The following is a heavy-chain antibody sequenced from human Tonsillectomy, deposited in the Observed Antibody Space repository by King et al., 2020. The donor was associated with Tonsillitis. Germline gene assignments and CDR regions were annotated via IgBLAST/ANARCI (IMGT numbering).Heavy chain of an antibody. V-gene: IGHV3-43*02. Sequence: VQLVESGGGVVQPGGSLRLSCAASGFTFDDYAMHWVRQAPGKGLEWVSLFSGDGDSTYYADSVKGRFTISRDNSKNSLYLQMNSLRTEDTALYYCGKGLITGDAFDFWGQGTMVTVSS. CDR3: GKGLITGDAFDF. J-gene: IGHJ3*01. D-gene: IGHD1-20*01. CDR2: FSGDGDST. CDR1: GFTFDDYA.